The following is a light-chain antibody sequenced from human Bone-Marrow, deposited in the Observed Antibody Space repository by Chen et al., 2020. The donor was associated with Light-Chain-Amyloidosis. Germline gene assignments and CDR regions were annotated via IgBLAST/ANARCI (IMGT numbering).Light chain of an antibody. Sequence: QSALTQPASVSGSPGQSITISCTGTSGDVGTYNYVSWYQQHPGKAPKVMIYAVSNRPSGVSTRFSGSKSGNTASLTISGLQAEDEADYDCSAFTSSSSYVFGPGTKVTVL. CDR3: SAFTSSSSYV. J-gene: IGLJ1*01. CDR2: AVS. CDR1: SGDVGTYNY. V-gene: IGLV2-14*01.